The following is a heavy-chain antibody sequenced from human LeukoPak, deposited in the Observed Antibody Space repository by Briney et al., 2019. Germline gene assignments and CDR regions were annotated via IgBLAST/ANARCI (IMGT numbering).Heavy chain of an antibody. CDR3: AKHFHGYSSGPDGYY. J-gene: IGHJ4*02. V-gene: IGHV3-74*01. Sequence: GGSLRLSCAASGFTFRSYWMHWVRQAPGKGLVWVSRIKGDGSAASYADSVKGRFTISRDNSKNTLYLQMNSLRAEDTAVYYCAKHFHGYSSGPDGYYWGQGTLVTVSS. CDR1: GFTFRSYW. CDR2: IKGDGSAA. D-gene: IGHD6-19*01.